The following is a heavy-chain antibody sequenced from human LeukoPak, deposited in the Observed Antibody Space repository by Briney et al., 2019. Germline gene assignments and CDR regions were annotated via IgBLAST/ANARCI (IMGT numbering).Heavy chain of an antibody. CDR1: GFTFSSAW. Sequence: GGSLRLSCEASGFTFSSAWMSWVRQAPGKGLEWVGRIKSKADGGATDSVAPVKGRFIISRDDSKNTLYLQMNSLKTEDTAMYYCTTEDYWGQGTLVTVSS. J-gene: IGHJ4*02. V-gene: IGHV3-15*01. CDR2: IKSKADGGAT. CDR3: TTEDY.